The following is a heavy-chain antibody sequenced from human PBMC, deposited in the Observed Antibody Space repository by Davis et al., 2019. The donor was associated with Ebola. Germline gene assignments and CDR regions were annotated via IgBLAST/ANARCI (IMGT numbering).Heavy chain of an antibody. CDR2: INWNGGST. V-gene: IGHV3-20*04. CDR1: GFTFSSYA. D-gene: IGHD3-9*01. Sequence: GESLKISCAASGFTFSSYAMSWVRQAPGKGLEWLSGINWNGGSTGYVDSVKGRFTISRDNAKNSLYLRMNSLRTEDTALYYCARVNAATGYSRFDLWGQGTLVTVSS. CDR3: ARVNAATGYSRFDL. J-gene: IGHJ5*02.